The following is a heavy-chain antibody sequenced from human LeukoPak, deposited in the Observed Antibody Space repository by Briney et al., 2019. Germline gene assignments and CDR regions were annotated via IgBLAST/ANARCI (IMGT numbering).Heavy chain of an antibody. D-gene: IGHD3-10*01. V-gene: IGHV3-23*01. CDR2: ISGSGGST. J-gene: IGHJ5*02. Sequence: AGGSLRLSCAASGFPFTGYAMSWDRQAPGKGLYWVSSISGSGGSTYYADSVKGRFTISRDNSKNTLYLQMNSLRAEDTAVYYCAKHQGVLWFGEHNWFDPWGQGTLVTVSS. CDR3: AKHQGVLWFGEHNWFDP. CDR1: GFPFTGYA.